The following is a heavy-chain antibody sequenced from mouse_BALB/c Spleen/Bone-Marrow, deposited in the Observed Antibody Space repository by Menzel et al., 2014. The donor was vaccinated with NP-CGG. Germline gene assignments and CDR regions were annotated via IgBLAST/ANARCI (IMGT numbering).Heavy chain of an antibody. D-gene: IGHD2-4*01. CDR1: GYTFTDYE. Sequence: VQLQQSGAELVRPGASVKLSCKALGYTFTDYEMHWVKQTPEHGLEWIGAIHPGSGGTAYNQKFKGKATLTADKSSRAAYRVISRRTSEDSAVYYCTRGGLRHYAMDYWGQGTSVTVSS. V-gene: IGHV1-15*01. J-gene: IGHJ4*01. CDR3: TRGGLRHYAMDY. CDR2: IHPGSGGT.